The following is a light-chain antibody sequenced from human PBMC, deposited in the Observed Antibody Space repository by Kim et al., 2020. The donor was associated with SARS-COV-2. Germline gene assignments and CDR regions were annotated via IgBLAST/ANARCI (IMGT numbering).Light chain of an antibody. J-gene: IGKJ2*03. V-gene: IGKV3-11*01. Sequence: SPGERATLSYRASQSISSYLAWYQQKPGQAPRLLIYDASNRATGIPARFSGSGSGTDFTLTISSLEPEDFAVYYCQQRSNRPPYSFGQGTKVDIK. CDR2: DAS. CDR3: QQRSNRPPYS. CDR1: QSISSY.